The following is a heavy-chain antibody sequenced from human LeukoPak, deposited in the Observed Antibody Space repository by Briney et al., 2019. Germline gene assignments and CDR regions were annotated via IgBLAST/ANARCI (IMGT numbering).Heavy chain of an antibody. CDR1: GYTFTSYA. CDR2: INGGNGNT. CDR3: ARDRGAYDDY. J-gene: IGHJ4*02. Sequence: GASVKVSCKASGYTFTSYAMQWVRQAPGQRLEWMGWINGGNGNTKYSQKFQGRVTITRDTSASTAYMELSSLTSEDTAVYYCARDRGAYDDYWGQGTLVTVSS. V-gene: IGHV1-3*01. D-gene: IGHD5-12*01.